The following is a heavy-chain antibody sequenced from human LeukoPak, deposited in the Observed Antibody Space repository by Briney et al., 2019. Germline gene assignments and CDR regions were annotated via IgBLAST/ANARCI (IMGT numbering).Heavy chain of an antibody. J-gene: IGHJ3*02. D-gene: IGHD3-22*01. V-gene: IGHV1-24*01. Sequence: ASVKVSCKVSGYTLTELSMHWVRQAPGKGLEWMGGFDPEDGETIYAQKFQGRVTMTEDTSTDTAYTELSSLRSEDTAVYYCATAGQITMIVVDDAFDIWGQGTMVTVSS. CDR1: GYTLTELS. CDR3: ATAGQITMIVVDDAFDI. CDR2: FDPEDGET.